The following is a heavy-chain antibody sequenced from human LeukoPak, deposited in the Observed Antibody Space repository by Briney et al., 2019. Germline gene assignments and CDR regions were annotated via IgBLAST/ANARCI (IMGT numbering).Heavy chain of an antibody. D-gene: IGHD6-13*01. J-gene: IGHJ5*02. Sequence: SETLSLTCTVSGGSISSYYWSWIRQPPGKGLEWIGYIYYSGSTNYNPSLKSRVTISVDTSKNQFSLKLSSVTAADTAVCYCARSMYSSSWYEVMNWFDPWGQGTLVTVSS. CDR2: IYYSGST. CDR3: ARSMYSSSWYEVMNWFDP. V-gene: IGHV4-59*01. CDR1: GGSISSYY.